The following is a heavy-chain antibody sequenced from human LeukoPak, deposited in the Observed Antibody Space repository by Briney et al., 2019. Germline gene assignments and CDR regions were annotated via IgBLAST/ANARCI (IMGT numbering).Heavy chain of an antibody. CDR2: ISSSADSK. D-gene: IGHD2-2*01. CDR1: GFTFSNFA. J-gene: IGHJ4*02. CDR3: AKARVARAYYSSRGYYNFNY. Sequence: GSRLLSCAASGFTFSNFAMTWVRQAPGKGLDWVSSISSSADSKYYADSVKGRFTISRDNSRNTLFLQMDGLRAEDTAMYYCAKARVARAYYSSRGYYNFNYWGQGTLVTVSS. V-gene: IGHV3-23*01.